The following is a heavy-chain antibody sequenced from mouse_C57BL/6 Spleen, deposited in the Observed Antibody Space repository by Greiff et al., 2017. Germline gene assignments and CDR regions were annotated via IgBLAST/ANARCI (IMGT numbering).Heavy chain of an antibody. J-gene: IGHJ2*01. V-gene: IGHV5-9-1*02. CDR2: ISSGGDYI. Sequence: EVKLVESGEGLVKPGGSLKLSCAASGFTFSSYAMSWVRQTPEKRLEWVAYISSGGDYIYYADPVKGRFTISRDNARNTLYLQMSSLKSEDTAMYYCTRVRDDYSPYYFDYWGQGTTLTVSS. D-gene: IGHD2-4*01. CDR1: GFTFSSYA. CDR3: TRVRDDYSPYYFDY.